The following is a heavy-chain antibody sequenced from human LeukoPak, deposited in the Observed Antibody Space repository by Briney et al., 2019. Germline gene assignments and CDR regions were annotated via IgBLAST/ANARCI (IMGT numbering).Heavy chain of an antibody. CDR2: ISAYNGNT. CDR1: GYSLTTYG. D-gene: IGHD3-9*01. Sequence: ASVKLSCKAAGYSLTTYGISWGRQAPGQGLEWRGWISAYNGNTNSAQKLQGRVTVTTDTSTTTDSTELWRLRSEDTAVYYCATERKSSYDTLTGFSKRDAFDIGGRETM. J-gene: IGHJ3*02. V-gene: IGHV1-18*01. CDR3: ATERKSSYDTLTGFSKRDAFDI.